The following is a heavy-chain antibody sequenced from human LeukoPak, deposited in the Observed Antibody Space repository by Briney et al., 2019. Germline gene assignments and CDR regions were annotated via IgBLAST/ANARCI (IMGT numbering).Heavy chain of an antibody. J-gene: IGHJ5*02. CDR1: GFTFSSYS. CDR3: ARVGYDSSGYDWFDP. CDR2: ISSTGSTI. Sequence: GGSLRLSCAASGFTFSSYSLTWVRQAPGKGLEWISYISSTGSTIYYADSVKGRFTISRDNAKNSLYLHMNSLRSEDTAVYYCARVGYDSSGYDWFDPWGQGTLVTVSS. D-gene: IGHD3-22*01. V-gene: IGHV3-48*01.